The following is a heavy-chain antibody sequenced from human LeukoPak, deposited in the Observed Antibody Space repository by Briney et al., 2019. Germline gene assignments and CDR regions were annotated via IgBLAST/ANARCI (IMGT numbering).Heavy chain of an antibody. CDR3: ARVPKHIVVVTARYYMDV. CDR1: GGSISSYY. D-gene: IGHD2-21*02. V-gene: IGHV4-34*01. J-gene: IGHJ6*03. CDR2: INHSGST. Sequence: SETLSLTCTVSGGSISSYYWSWIRQPPGKGLEWIGEINHSGSTNYNPSLKSRVTISVDTSKNQFSLKLSSVTAADTAVYYCARVPKHIVVVTARYYMDVWGKGTTVTVSS.